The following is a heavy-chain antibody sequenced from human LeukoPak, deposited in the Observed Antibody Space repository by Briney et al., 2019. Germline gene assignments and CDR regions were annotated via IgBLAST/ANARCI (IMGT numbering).Heavy chain of an antibody. CDR1: GFTFSNYG. V-gene: IGHV3-30*03. Sequence: GGSLRLSCAASGFTFSNYGTHWVRQAPGKGLESVAIISYDGSNKYYGDSVKGRFTISRDNSKSTLYLQMNSLRAEDTALYYCARDRGAPGAFDIWGQGTMVTVSS. CDR3: ARDRGAPGAFDI. J-gene: IGHJ3*02. D-gene: IGHD3-10*01. CDR2: ISYDGSNK.